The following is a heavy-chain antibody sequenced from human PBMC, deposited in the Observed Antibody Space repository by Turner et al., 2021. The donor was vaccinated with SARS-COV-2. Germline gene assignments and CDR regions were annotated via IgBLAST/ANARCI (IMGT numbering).Heavy chain of an antibody. V-gene: IGHV1-2*02. CDR1: AYTFTGYY. CDR3: AREGAPVSSSSRVWFDP. D-gene: IGHD6-6*01. CDR2: INPSSGGT. Sequence: QVLLVQSWSEVKKPGASLNVSCNASAYTFTGYYMHWVRQAPEQGLEWMGWINPSSGGTNYAQKFQGRVTMTRDTSNSTAYMDLSRLRSDDTAVYYCAREGAPVSSSSRVWFDPWGEGTLVTVSS. J-gene: IGHJ5*02.